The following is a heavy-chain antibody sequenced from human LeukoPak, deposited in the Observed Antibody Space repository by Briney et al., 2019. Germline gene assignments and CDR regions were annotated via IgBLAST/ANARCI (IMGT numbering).Heavy chain of an antibody. CDR2: IHSGGGT. D-gene: IGHD6-13*01. J-gene: IGHJ3*02. CDR1: GGSIHNYF. Sequence: SETLSLTCTVSGGSIHNYFWSWIRQPPGKALEWIGYIHSGGGTRYNPSLTSGVITSVDTPKRMFSLKLTSVPAADTAVYYCARHVGSNWYWAFDIWGQGAMVTVSS. V-gene: IGHV4-4*09. CDR3: ARHVGSNWYWAFDI.